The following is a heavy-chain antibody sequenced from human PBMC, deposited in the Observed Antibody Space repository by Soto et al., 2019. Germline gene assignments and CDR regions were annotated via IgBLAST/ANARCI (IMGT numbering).Heavy chain of an antibody. D-gene: IGHD2-2*01. CDR1: GFTFSSYG. J-gene: IGHJ6*04. CDR3: ANVGDIAVVPAAMFDLDV. CDR2: ISYDGSNK. V-gene: IGHV3-30*18. Sequence: GGSLRLSCAASGFTFSSYGMHWVRQAPGKGLEWVAVISYDGSNKYYADSVKGRFTISRDNSKNTLYLQMNSLRAEDTAVYYCANVGDIAVVPAAMFDLDVWGKGTTVTVSS.